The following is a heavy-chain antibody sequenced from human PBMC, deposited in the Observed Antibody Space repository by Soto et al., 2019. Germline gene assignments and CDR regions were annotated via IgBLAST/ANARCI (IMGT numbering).Heavy chain of an antibody. V-gene: IGHV4-39*01. CDR2: VHSSGGT. CDR3: ASVVVGTTRQTGSDH. Sequence: SETLSLTCTVSHGSITSGDYFWAWIRQPPGKGLEFIGSVHSSGGTYYSPSLKSRASISIDKSKNQFSLKLTSVNAGDTAVYFCASVVVGTTRQTGSDHWGQGTLVTVSS. J-gene: IGHJ4*02. D-gene: IGHD2-15*01. CDR1: HGSITSGDYF.